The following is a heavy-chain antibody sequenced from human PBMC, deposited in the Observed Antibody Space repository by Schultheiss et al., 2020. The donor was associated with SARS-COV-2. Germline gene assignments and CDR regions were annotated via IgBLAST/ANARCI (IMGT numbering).Heavy chain of an antibody. J-gene: IGHJ4*02. D-gene: IGHD1-26*01. Sequence: SQTLSLTCTVSGGSISSYYWGWIRQPPGKGLEWIGSIYHSGSTYYNPSLKSRVTISVDTSKNQFSLKLSSVTAADTAVYYCARGRSSDYWGQGTLVTVSS. CDR1: GGSISSYY. CDR2: IYHSGST. CDR3: ARGRSSDY. V-gene: IGHV4-39*01.